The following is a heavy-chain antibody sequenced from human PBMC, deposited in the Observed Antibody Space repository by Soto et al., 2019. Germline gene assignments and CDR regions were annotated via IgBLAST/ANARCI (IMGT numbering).Heavy chain of an antibody. CDR2: INPSGGSA. CDR3: ARDYLSSKLSLSYFDF. V-gene: IGHV1-46*01. CDR1: GYSFISHY. J-gene: IGHJ4*02. D-gene: IGHD2-2*01. Sequence: QVQLVQCGAEVTRPGASVKVSCKASGYSFISHYIHWVRQAPGQGLEWMGFINPSGGSATLAQKFQGRVTMNRDTSTSTVYMELTILRSEDAAVYYCARDYLSSKLSLSYFDFWGQGTLVTVSS.